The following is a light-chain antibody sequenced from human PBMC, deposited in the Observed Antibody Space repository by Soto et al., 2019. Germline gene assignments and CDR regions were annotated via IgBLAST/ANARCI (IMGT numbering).Light chain of an antibody. V-gene: IGKV3-20*01. CDR1: QSVSSSY. J-gene: IGKJ1*01. CDR3: QKYNTAPWT. CDR2: NAF. Sequence: EIVLTQSPGTLSLSPGERATLSCRASQSVSSSYLAWYQQKPGRAPRLLIYNAFNRATGIPDRFSGSGSGTDFTLTISRLEPEDVAIYYCQKYNTAPWTFGQGTKVQI.